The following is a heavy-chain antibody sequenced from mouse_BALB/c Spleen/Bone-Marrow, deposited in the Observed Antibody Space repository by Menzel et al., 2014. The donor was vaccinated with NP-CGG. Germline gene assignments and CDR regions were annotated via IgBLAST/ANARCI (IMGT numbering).Heavy chain of an antibody. CDR3: TRYGNSHYYAMDY. CDR1: GYTFTSYW. D-gene: IGHD1-1*01. J-gene: IGHJ4*01. CDR2: IYPSDSYT. V-gene: IGHV1-69*02. Sequence: QVQLKESGAELVRPGASVKLSCRASGYTFTSYWINWVKQRPGQGLEWIGNIYPSDSYTNYNQRFKDKATLTVDKSSSTAYMQLSSPTSEDPAVYYCTRYGNSHYYAMDYWGQGTSVTVSS.